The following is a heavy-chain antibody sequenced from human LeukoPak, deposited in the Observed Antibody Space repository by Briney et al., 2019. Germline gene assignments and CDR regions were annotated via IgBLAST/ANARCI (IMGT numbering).Heavy chain of an antibody. Sequence: SETLSLTCTVSGDSISSSSFHWGWIRQPPGKGLEWIGSIYYSGSTYYNPSLRSRVTISVDTSKNQFSLKLSSVTAADTAVYYCARENCSGGSCYSIYYYYYMDVWGKGTTVTVSS. CDR2: IYYSGST. CDR3: ARENCSGGSCYSIYYYYYMDV. CDR1: GDSISSSSFH. V-gene: IGHV4-39*07. D-gene: IGHD2-15*01. J-gene: IGHJ6*03.